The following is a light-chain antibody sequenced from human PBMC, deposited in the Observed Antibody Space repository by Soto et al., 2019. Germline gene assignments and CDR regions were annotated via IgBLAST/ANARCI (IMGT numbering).Light chain of an antibody. CDR2: GAS. CDR1: QSVSSN. Sequence: EIVMTQSPATLSVSPGERATLSCRASQSVSSNLAWYQQKPGQAPRLLIYGASTRATGIPARFSGSGSGKEFTLTISSLQSEDFAVYYCQQYKTWHPITFGQGTRLEIK. V-gene: IGKV3-15*01. CDR3: QQYKTWHPIT. J-gene: IGKJ5*01.